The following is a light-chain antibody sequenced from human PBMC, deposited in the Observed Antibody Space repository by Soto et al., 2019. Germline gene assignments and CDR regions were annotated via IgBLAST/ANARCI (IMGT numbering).Light chain of an antibody. CDR3: QHYVSYPYT. CDR2: DAS. CDR1: QNIRNW. Sequence: DIQMTQSPSTLSASIGDRVTITCRASQNIRNWLAWYQQKPGKAPKLLMYDASSLESGVPSRFSGSGSGTEFTLTINSLQPDDFATYYCQHYVSYPYTFGQGTKTEIK. V-gene: IGKV1-5*01. J-gene: IGKJ2*01.